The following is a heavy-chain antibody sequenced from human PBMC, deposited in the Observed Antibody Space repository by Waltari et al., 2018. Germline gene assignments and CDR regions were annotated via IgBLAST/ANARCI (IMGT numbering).Heavy chain of an antibody. J-gene: IGHJ4*02. CDR1: GGTFSSYA. CDR3: ARALPLYYDSSGYYYQGYFDY. Sequence: KPGSSVKVSCKASGGTFSSYAISWVRQAPGQGLEWMGGIIPIFGTANYAQKFQGRVTITADKSTSTAYMELSSLRSEDTAVYYCARALPLYYDSSGYYYQGYFDYWGQGTLVTVSS. V-gene: IGHV1-69*06. D-gene: IGHD3-22*01. CDR2: IIPIFGTA.